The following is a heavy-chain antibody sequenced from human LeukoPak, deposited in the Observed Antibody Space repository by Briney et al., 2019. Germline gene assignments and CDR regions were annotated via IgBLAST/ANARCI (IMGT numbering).Heavy chain of an antibody. J-gene: IGHJ5*02. D-gene: IGHD6-19*01. CDR1: GYTFTSYY. V-gene: IGHV1-8*02. CDR2: MNPNSGNT. Sequence: ASVKVSCKASGYTFTSYYMHWVRQATGQGLEWMGWMNPNSGNTGYAQKFQGRVTITRNTSISTAYMELSSLRSEDTAVYYCARSSSGWYNWFDPWGQGTLVTVSS. CDR3: ARSSSGWYNWFDP.